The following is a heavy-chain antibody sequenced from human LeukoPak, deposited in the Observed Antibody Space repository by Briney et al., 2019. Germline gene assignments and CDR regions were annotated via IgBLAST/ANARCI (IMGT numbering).Heavy chain of an antibody. V-gene: IGHV1-69*05. J-gene: IGHJ4*02. Sequence: SVKVSCKASGGTFSSYAISWVRQAPGQGLEWMGGIIPIFGTANYAQKFQGRVTITTDESTSTAYMELSSLRSEDTAVYYCARDGPGSSSPLGYWGQGTLVTVSS. CDR1: GGTFSSYA. CDR2: IIPIFGTA. D-gene: IGHD6-6*01. CDR3: ARDGPGSSSPLGY.